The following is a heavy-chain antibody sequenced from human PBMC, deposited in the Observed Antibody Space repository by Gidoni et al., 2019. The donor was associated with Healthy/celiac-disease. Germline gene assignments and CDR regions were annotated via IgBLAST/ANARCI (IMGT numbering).Heavy chain of an antibody. D-gene: IGHD3-22*01. CDR2: IKSKTDGGTT. Sequence: EVQLVESGGGLVKPGGSLRLSCAASGFTFSNAWMSWVRPAPGKGLEWVGRIKSKTDGGTTDYAAPVKGRFTISRDDSKNTLYLQMNSLKTEDTAVYYCTTDQVSPQDYYDSSGLPDELDYWGQGTLVTVSS. J-gene: IGHJ4*02. CDR1: GFTFSNAW. CDR3: TTDQVSPQDYYDSSGLPDELDY. V-gene: IGHV3-15*01.